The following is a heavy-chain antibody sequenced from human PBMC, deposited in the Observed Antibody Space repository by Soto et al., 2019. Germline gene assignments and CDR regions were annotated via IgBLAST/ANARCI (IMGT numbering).Heavy chain of an antibody. Sequence: EVQLVESGGGLVQPGGSLRLSCAASGFTFSSYSMNWVRQAPGKGLEWVSYISSSSSTIYYADSVKGRFTISRDNAKNPLYLQMNSLRDEDTAVYYCARAVTGYGMDVWGQGTTVTVSS. J-gene: IGHJ6*02. D-gene: IGHD3-16*01. CDR2: ISSSSSTI. CDR3: ARAVTGYGMDV. CDR1: GFTFSSYS. V-gene: IGHV3-48*02.